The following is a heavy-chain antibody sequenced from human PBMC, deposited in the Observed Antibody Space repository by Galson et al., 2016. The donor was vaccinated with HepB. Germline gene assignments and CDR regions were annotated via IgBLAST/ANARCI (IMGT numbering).Heavy chain of an antibody. V-gene: IGHV4-61*01. D-gene: IGHD4-23*01. CDR3: ARVHPRAVVLDY. CDR2: IYYSGST. Sequence: SETLSLTCNVSGGSVTSGSYFWSWIRQPPGKGLEWIGYIYYSGSTNYNPSLRSRITIPEGTTKSQFSLKLTSVTAEDTAVYYCARVHPRAVVLDYWGQGTLVTVSS. J-gene: IGHJ4*02. CDR1: GGSVTSGSYF.